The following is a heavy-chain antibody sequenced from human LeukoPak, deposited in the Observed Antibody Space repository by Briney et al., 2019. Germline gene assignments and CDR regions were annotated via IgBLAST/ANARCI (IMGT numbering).Heavy chain of an antibody. J-gene: IGHJ4*02. CDR1: GGSISSSSYY. V-gene: IGHV4-39*01. CDR2: IYYSGST. CDR3: ARHTYSGSPRGYFGY. D-gene: IGHD1-26*01. Sequence: SETLSLTCTVSGGSISSSSYYWGWIRQPPGKGLEWIGSIYYSGSTYYNPSLKSRVTISVDTSENQFSLKLSSVTAADTAVYYCARHTYSGSPRGYFGYWGQGTLVTVSS.